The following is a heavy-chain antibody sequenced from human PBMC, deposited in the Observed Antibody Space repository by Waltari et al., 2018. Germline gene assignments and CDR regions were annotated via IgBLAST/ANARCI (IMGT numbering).Heavy chain of an antibody. CDR1: GGSISSYY. CDR2: IYYSGST. V-gene: IGHV4-59*08. CDR3: ARQGGYCSGGSCYPAWFDP. J-gene: IGHJ5*02. D-gene: IGHD2-15*01. Sequence: QVQLQESGPGLVKPSETLSLTCTVSGGSISSYYWSWIRQPPGKGLEWIGYIYYSGSTNYNPSLKSRVTISVDTSKNQFSLKLSSVTAADTAVYYCARQGGYCSGGSCYPAWFDPWGQGTLVTVSS.